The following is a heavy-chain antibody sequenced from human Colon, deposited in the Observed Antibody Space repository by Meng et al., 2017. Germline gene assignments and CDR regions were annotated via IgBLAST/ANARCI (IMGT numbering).Heavy chain of an antibody. Sequence: ASVKVSCKASGYTFTNYYMHWVRQPPGQGLEWMGIINPSAVTTDYEQKFQGRVTMTRDTSTSTVYMELSRLTSDDTAVYYCARKGGDTRAFDIWGQGTMVTVSS. J-gene: IGHJ3*02. CDR2: INPSAVTT. CDR3: ARKGGDTRAFDI. CDR1: GYTFTNYY. D-gene: IGHD3-16*01. V-gene: IGHV1-46*01.